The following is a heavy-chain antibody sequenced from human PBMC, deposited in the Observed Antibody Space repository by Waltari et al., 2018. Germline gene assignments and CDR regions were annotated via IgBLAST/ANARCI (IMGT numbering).Heavy chain of an antibody. V-gene: IGHV4-38-2*01. D-gene: IGHD2-15*01. CDR1: GYSISSGYY. CDR3: ARGDIVVVVAATSYFDY. J-gene: IGHJ4*02. CDR2: IYHSGST. Sequence: QVQLQESGPGLVKPSETLSLTCAVSGYSISSGYYWGWSRQPPGKGLEWIGSIYHSGSTYYNPSLKSRVTISVDTSKNQFSLKLSSVTAADTAVYYCARGDIVVVVAATSYFDYWGQGTLVTVSS.